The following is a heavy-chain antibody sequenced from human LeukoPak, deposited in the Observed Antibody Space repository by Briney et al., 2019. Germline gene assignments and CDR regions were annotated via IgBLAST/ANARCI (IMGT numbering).Heavy chain of an antibody. D-gene: IGHD3-3*01. J-gene: IGHJ5*02. CDR1: GDSVSSNRAA. CDR2: TYYTSKWYN. Sequence: SQTLSLTCALSGDSVSSNRAAWNWFRQSPSRGLEWLGRTYYTSKWYNGYAVSVKSRITVNPDTSKNQFSLHLNSVTPEDTAVYYCARQGFRRFDPWGQGTLVTVSS. CDR3: ARQGFRRFDP. V-gene: IGHV6-1*01.